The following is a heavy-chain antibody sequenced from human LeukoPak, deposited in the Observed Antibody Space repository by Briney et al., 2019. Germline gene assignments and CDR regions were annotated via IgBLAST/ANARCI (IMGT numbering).Heavy chain of an antibody. CDR3: AKRGVVIRAVIIVGFHKEAYYFDY. Sequence: PGGSLRLSCAVSGITLSNYGMSWVRQAPGKGLEWVAGISDRGGSTNYADSVKGRFTISRDPKNTMYLQMISLRAEDTAVYFCAKRGVVIRAVIIVGFHKEAYYFDYWGQGALVTVSS. V-gene: IGHV3-23*01. D-gene: IGHD3-10*01. J-gene: IGHJ4*02. CDR1: GITLSNYG. CDR2: ISDRGGST.